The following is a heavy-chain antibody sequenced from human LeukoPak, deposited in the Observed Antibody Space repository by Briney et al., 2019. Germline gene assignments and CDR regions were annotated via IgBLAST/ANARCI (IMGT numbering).Heavy chain of an antibody. CDR3: AREPSSMIVVVNPPNAFDI. D-gene: IGHD3-22*01. CDR1: GYTFTSYY. V-gene: IGHV1-46*01. J-gene: IGHJ3*02. Sequence: ASVKLSCKASGYTFTSYYMHWVRQAPGQGLGWMGIINPSGGSTSYEQKFQGRVTMTRDTSTSTVYMELSSLRSEDTAVYYCAREPSSMIVVVNPPNAFDIWGQGTMVTVSS. CDR2: INPSGGST.